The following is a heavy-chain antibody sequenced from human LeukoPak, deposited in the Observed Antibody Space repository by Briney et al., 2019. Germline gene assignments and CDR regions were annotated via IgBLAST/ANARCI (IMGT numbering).Heavy chain of an antibody. Sequence: ASVKVSCKASGYTFTSYDINWVRQATGQGLEWMGWMNPNSGNTGYAQKFQGRVTITRNTSISTAYMELSSLRSEDTAVYYCARGPQWLSYYYMDVWGKGTTVTVSS. CDR3: ARGPQWLSYYYMDV. V-gene: IGHV1-8*03. J-gene: IGHJ6*03. D-gene: IGHD6-19*01. CDR2: MNPNSGNT. CDR1: GYTFTSYD.